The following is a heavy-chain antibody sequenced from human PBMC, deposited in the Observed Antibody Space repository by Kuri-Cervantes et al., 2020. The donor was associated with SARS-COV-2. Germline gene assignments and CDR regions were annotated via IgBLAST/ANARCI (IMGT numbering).Heavy chain of an antibody. V-gene: IGHV1-18*01. J-gene: IGHJ3*02. Sequence: ASVKVSCKASGYTFTSYGISWVRQAPGQALEWMGWISAYNGNTNYAQKLQGRVTMTTDTSTSTAYMELRSLRSDDTAVYYCARGEGAAPDLDAFDIWGQGTMVTVSS. CDR1: GYTFTSYG. CDR2: ISAYNGNT. CDR3: ARGEGAAPDLDAFDI. D-gene: IGHD1-26*01.